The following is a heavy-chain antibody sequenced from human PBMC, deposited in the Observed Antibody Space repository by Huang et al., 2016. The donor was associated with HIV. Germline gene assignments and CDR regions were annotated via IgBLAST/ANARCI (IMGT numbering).Heavy chain of an antibody. CDR3: ARPPGSGILGGWFDP. Sequence: QLQLQESGPGLVKPSETLSLTCTVSGGSVSSTNYYWGWIRQPPGKGLEWIGTIYSTGSTYYNPSLKGRVTMSVDTSKNQFYLKVTSVTAADTALYYCARPPGSGILGGWFDPWGQGALVTVSS. D-gene: IGHD3-10*01. CDR1: GGSVSSTNYY. CDR2: IYSTGST. J-gene: IGHJ5*02. V-gene: IGHV4-39*01.